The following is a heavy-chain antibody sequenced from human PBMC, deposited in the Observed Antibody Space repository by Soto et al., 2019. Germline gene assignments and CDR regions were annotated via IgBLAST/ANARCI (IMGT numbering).Heavy chain of an antibody. Sequence: GGSLSLSCAASGFTFRNYGIHWVRQAPGKGMEWVAVIGNDETTKYYADSVKGRFTISRDNSKNTVYLQMNSLRDEDTAVYYCAKEFREVDGPWYFDLWGRGTLVTVSS. CDR2: IGNDETTK. J-gene: IGHJ2*01. CDR1: GFTFRNYG. D-gene: IGHD6-19*01. V-gene: IGHV3-30*18. CDR3: AKEFREVDGPWYFDL.